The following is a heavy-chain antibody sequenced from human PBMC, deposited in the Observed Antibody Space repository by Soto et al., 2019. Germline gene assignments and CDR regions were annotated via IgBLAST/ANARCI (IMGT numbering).Heavy chain of an antibody. CDR1: GFTFSSYG. J-gene: IGHJ3*02. D-gene: IGHD3-10*01. V-gene: IGHV3-30*18. CDR2: ISYDGSNK. Sequence: QVQLVESGGGVVQPGRSLRLSCAASGFTFSSYGMHWVRQAPGKGLEWVAVISYDGSNKYYADSVKGRFTISRDNSKNTLYLQMNSLRAEDTAVYYCAKDRSITMVRGPADIWGQGTMVTVSS. CDR3: AKDRSITMVRGPADI.